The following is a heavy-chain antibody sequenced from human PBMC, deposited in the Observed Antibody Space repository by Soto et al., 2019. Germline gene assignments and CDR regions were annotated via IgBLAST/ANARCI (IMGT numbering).Heavy chain of an antibody. Sequence: ASLKVSCKSSGYTFTSYGISWVRQAPGQGLEWMGGIIPIFGTANYAQKFQGRVTITADESTSTAYMELSSLRSEDTAVYYCARNDGPVAGIDYWGQGTLVTVSS. CDR3: ARNDGPVAGIDY. V-gene: IGHV1-69*13. CDR1: GYTFTSYG. D-gene: IGHD6-19*01. CDR2: IIPIFGTA. J-gene: IGHJ4*02.